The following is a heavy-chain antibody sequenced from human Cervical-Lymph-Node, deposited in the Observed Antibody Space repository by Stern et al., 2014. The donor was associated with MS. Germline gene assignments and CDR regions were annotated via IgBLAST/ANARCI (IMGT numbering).Heavy chain of an antibody. Sequence: VQLVESGGGVVQPGRSLRLSWAASGFTFSSYGMPWVRQAPGKGLEWVAVIWYDGSNKYYADSVKGRFTISRDNSKNTLYLQMNSLRAEDTAVYYCARDCKLRYYYYGMDVWGQGTTVTVSS. CDR2: IWYDGSNK. CDR1: GFTFSSYG. J-gene: IGHJ6*02. V-gene: IGHV3-33*01. D-gene: IGHD1-26*01. CDR3: ARDCKLRYYYYGMDV.